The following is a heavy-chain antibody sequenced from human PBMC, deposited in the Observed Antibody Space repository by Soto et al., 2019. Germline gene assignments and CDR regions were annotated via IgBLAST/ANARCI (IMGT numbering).Heavy chain of an antibody. V-gene: IGHV3-23*01. J-gene: IGHJ4*02. CDR2: ISSSGGST. D-gene: IGHD3-10*01. Sequence: EVQLLESGGGVVQPGGSLRLSCAASGFTFSTYAMTWVRQAPGKGLQWVSAISSSGGSTYYADSVKGRFTISRDNSKNPRYVQMNSLRAEDTSVYYCAKGGTVRGSSGEVDYLGQGTLVTVSS. CDR1: GFTFSTYA. CDR3: AKGGTVRGSSGEVDY.